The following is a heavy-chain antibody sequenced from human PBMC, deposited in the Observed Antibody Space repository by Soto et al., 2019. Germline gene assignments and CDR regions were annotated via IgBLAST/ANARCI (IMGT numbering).Heavy chain of an antibody. D-gene: IGHD3-3*01. CDR2: IYSSGNT. Sequence: SETLSLTCSVSGGTISGYYWTWIRQPAGKGLEWIGRIYSSGNTKYNPSLQSRVTMSLDTSNNQFSLRPTSVTAADTAVYYCARGQRFSDWFDPWGQGTLVTVSS. J-gene: IGHJ5*02. CDR3: ARGQRFSDWFDP. V-gene: IGHV4-4*07. CDR1: GGTISGYY.